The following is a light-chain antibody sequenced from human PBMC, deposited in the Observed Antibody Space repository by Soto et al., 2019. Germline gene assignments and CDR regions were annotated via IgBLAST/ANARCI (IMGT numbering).Light chain of an antibody. Sequence: DIQMTQSPSTLSASVGDRVTITCRASQTISTLLAWYQQRPGKAPNLLIYTASSLESGVPSRFSGSGSGTEFTLTISSLQPDDFATYFCQQYSTYPWTFGQGTKVDIK. V-gene: IGKV1-5*03. J-gene: IGKJ1*01. CDR2: TAS. CDR3: QQYSTYPWT. CDR1: QTISTL.